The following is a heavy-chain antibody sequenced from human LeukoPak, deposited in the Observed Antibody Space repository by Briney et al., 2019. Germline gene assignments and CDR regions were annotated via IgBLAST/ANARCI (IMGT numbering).Heavy chain of an antibody. J-gene: IGHJ4*02. CDR1: GYTFTSCG. V-gene: IGHV1-18*01. Sequence: GASVKVSCKASGYTFTSCGISWVRQAPGQGLEWMGWISAYNGNTNYAQKLQGRVTMTTDTSTSTAYMEMRSLSSDDTAVYYCARDAPRNIRGIDYWGQGTLVTVSS. CDR2: ISAYNGNT. CDR3: ARDAPRNIRGIDY. D-gene: IGHD1/OR15-1a*01.